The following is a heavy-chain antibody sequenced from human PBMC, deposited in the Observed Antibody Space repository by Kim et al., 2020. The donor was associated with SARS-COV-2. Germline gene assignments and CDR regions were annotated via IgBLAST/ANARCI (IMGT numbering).Heavy chain of an antibody. CDR3: TTEQNSYGYFRGLGY. D-gene: IGHD5-18*01. Sequence: GGSLRLSCAASGFTFSNAWMSWVRQAPGKGLEWVGRIKSKPDGGTTDYAAPVKGRFTISRDDSKNTLYLQMNSLKTEDTAVYYCTTEQNSYGYFRGLGYWGQGTLVTVSS. CDR1: GFTFSNAW. V-gene: IGHV3-15*01. CDR2: IKSKPDGGTT. J-gene: IGHJ4*02.